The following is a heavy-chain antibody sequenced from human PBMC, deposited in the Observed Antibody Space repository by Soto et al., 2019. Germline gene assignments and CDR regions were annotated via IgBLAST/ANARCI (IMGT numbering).Heavy chain of an antibody. D-gene: IGHD3-22*01. CDR3: TRDRSGYYAFDI. CDR1: GFTFGDYA. J-gene: IGHJ3*02. CDR2: IRSKAYGGTT. V-gene: IGHV3-49*04. Sequence: GGSLRLSCTASGFTFGDYAMSWVRQAPGKGLEWVGFIRSKAYGGTTEYAASMKGRFTISRDDSKSIAYLQMNSLKTEDTAVYYCTRDRSGYYAFDIWGQGTMVTVSS.